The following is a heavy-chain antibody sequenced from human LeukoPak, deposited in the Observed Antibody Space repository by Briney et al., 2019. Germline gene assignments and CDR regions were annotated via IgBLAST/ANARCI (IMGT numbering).Heavy chain of an antibody. CDR2: IKQDGSEK. D-gene: IGHD3-3*01. V-gene: IGHV3-7*01. CDR3: ARGFQGRYDFWSGYRRSYWYFDL. Sequence: GGSLRLSCAASGLTFSSYSMNWVRQAPGKGLEWVANIKQDGSEKYYVDSVKGRFTISRDNAKNSLYLQMNSLRAEDTAVYYCARGFQGRYDFWSGYRRSYWYFDLWGRGTLVTVSS. CDR1: GLTFSSYS. J-gene: IGHJ2*01.